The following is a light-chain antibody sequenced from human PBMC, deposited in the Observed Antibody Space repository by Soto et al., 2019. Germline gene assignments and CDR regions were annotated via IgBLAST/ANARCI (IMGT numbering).Light chain of an antibody. CDR3: QQYYSIPWT. Sequence: DIVTTQSPDSLAVSLGERATINCKSSQSVLYSSNNKNYLAWYQQKPRQPPKLLIYWASTRESGVPDRFSGSGSGTDFTLTICSLQAEDVAIYSCQQYYSIPWTFGQGTKVEIK. J-gene: IGKJ1*01. V-gene: IGKV4-1*01. CDR2: WAS. CDR1: QSVLYSSNNKNY.